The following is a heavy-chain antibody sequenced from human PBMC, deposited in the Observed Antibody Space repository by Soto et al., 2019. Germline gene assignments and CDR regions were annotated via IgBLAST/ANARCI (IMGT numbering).Heavy chain of an antibody. CDR3: ARIRLLSYYYGMDV. CDR2: MNPKSGNP. J-gene: IGHJ6*02. Sequence: QVQLVQSGAEVKKPGASVKVSCKASGYTFTSYDINWVRQDTGQGLEWMGWMNPKSGNPGCAQNFQGRVTMTRNTSIITAHMELGIRRSEDTAVYYCARIRLLSYYYGMDVCGQGTTVTVSS. D-gene: IGHD2-8*02. V-gene: IGHV1-8*01. CDR1: GYTFTSYD.